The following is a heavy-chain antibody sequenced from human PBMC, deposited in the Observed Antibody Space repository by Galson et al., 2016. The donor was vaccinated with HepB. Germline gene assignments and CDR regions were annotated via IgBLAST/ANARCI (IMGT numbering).Heavy chain of an antibody. CDR1: GFTVSSNY. J-gene: IGHJ4*02. CDR2: IYTGGET. V-gene: IGHV3-53*01. D-gene: IGHD2-15*01. Sequence: SLRLSCAASGFTVSSNYMNWVRQAPGKGLEWVSLIYTGGETYYADSVKGRFTVSRDNSKNMLYLLMNSLRAEDTAVYYCGRGTVVASAPDHWGQGTLVTVSS. CDR3: GRGTVVASAPDH.